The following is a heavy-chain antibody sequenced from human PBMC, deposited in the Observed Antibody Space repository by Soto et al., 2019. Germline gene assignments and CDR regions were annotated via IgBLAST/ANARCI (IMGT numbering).Heavy chain of an antibody. J-gene: IGHJ5*02. CDR1: GGSISSGDYD. CDR3: AREYNKSGYRRLDP. Sequence: QVQLQETGPGLVKPSETLSLTCTVSGGSISSGDYDWSWIRQSPGKGLEWIGYSHHSGSTYYNPSLKTRATMSVDSSRNQFSLKLTSVTAADTAVYYCAREYNKSGYRRLDPWGQGTLVTVSS. CDR2: SHHSGST. V-gene: IGHV4-30-4*01. D-gene: IGHD3-22*01.